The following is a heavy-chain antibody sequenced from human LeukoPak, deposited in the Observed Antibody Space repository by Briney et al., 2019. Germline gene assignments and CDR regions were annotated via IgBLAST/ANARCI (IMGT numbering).Heavy chain of an antibody. CDR1: TFTFSTFG. D-gene: IGHD3-22*01. Sequence: GGSLRLSCAASTFTFSTFGMHWVRQAPGKGLEWVAVISFDGVDKYYADSVKGRFTISRDNSKDTLYLQMTSLRVEDTAVYYCRAATRYLDYYYDYWGQGTLVTVSS. J-gene: IGHJ4*01. CDR3: RAATRYLDYYYDY. CDR2: ISFDGVDK. V-gene: IGHV3-30*03.